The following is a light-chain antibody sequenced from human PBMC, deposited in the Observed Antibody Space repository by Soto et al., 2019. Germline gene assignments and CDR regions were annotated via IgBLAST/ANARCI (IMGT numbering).Light chain of an antibody. CDR3: QQFNTYLIT. J-gene: IGKJ5*01. CDR2: GAS. V-gene: IGKV1-9*01. Sequence: IQLTQSPSSLSASVGDRVTITCRASQGISSYLAWYQQKPGKAPKLLIYGASTLEGGVPFRFSGSGSGTDFTLTISSLQPEDFATYYCQQFNTYLITFGQGKRLEI. CDR1: QGISSY.